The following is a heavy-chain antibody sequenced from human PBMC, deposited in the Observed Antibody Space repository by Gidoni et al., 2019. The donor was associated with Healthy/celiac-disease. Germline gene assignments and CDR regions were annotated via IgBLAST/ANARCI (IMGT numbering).Heavy chain of an antibody. CDR3: ARGPTQRKNPITSRPDYYYMDV. CDR1: GGAFSGYY. V-gene: IGHV4-34*01. Sequence: QVQLQQWGAALLEPSETPLLTRAVYGGAFSGYYWSRIRQPPGKGLEWIGEINHSGSTNYTPSLKSRVTISVDTSKNQFSLKLSSVTAADTAVYYCARGPTQRKNPITSRPDYYYMDVWGKGTTVTVSS. J-gene: IGHJ6*03. CDR2: INHSGST. D-gene: IGHD3-16*01.